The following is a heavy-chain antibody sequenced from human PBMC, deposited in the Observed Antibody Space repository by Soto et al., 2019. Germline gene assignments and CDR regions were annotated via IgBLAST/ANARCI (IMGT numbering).Heavy chain of an antibody. CDR3: ARGMAPAAVFDY. CDR2: INNSGGGA. J-gene: IGHJ4*02. CDR1: GFTFSNYA. V-gene: IGHV3-23*01. Sequence: PGGSLRLSCAASGFTFSNYAMSWVRQAPGKGLEWVSTINNSGGGAYYADSVKGRFTISRDNSKNTLYLQMDSLRAEDTAVYYCARGMAPAAVFDYWGQGTLVTVSS. D-gene: IGHD2-2*01.